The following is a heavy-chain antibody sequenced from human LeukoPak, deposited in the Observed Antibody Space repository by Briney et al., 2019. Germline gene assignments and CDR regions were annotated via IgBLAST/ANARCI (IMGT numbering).Heavy chain of an antibody. V-gene: IGHV4-30-2*01. CDR1: GGSISSGGYS. D-gene: IGHD3-22*01. J-gene: IGHJ5*02. Sequence: PSETLSLTCAVSGGSISSGGYSWSWIRQPPGKGLEWIGYIYHSGSTYYNPSLKSRVTISVDRSKNQFSLKLSSVTAADTAVYYCARLNYYDSKGWFDPWGQGTLVTVSS. CDR2: IYHSGST. CDR3: ARLNYYDSKGWFDP.